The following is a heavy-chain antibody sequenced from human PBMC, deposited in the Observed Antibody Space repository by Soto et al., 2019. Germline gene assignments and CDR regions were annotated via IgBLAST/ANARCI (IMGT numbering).Heavy chain of an antibody. CDR2: ISVSGCST. CDR1: VFTFSSYT. CDR3: TGLARGDALDI. V-gene: IGHV3-23*01. Sequence: PGGSLRLSCAASVFTFSSYTMTWVRQAPGKGLEWFSAISVSGCSTXXADSVKGRXTISRYNSKNAXQLQMXSLRAEDTAADTCTGLARGDALDIWAQGTMVTVSS. J-gene: IGHJ3*02.